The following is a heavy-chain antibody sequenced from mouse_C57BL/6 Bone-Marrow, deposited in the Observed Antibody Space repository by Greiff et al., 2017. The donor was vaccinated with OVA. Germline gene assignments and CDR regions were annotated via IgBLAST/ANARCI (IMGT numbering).Heavy chain of an antibody. CDR2: IYPSDSET. D-gene: IGHD2-2*01. J-gene: IGHJ1*03. Sequence: VQLQQPGAELVRPGSSVKLSCKASGYTFTSYWMDWVKQRPGQGLEWIGNIYPSDSETHYNQKFKDKATLTVDKSSSTAYMQLSSLTSEDSAVYYCAREWLRRSYWYFDVWGTGTTVTVSS. CDR3: AREWLRRSYWYFDV. V-gene: IGHV1-61*01. CDR1: GYTFTSYW.